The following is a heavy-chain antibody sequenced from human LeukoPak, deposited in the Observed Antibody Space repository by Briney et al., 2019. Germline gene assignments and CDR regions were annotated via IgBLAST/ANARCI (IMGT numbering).Heavy chain of an antibody. CDR2: FYPEDGET. CDR3: STARRYYDYVWGSYRYGESFDY. CDR1: GYTLTELS. V-gene: IGHV1-24*01. D-gene: IGHD3-16*02. J-gene: IGHJ4*02. Sequence: ASVKDSCMLSGYTLTELSMQCVRQAPGKGVGWMGGFYPEDGETIYTQKLQGSGTMTEDTSTATPYIELCSLRSEDTAVDYCSTARRYYDYVWGSYRYGESFDYWGQGTLVTVSS.